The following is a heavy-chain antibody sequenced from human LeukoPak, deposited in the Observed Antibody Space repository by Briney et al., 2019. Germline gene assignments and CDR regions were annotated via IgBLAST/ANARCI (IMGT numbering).Heavy chain of an antibody. Sequence: SETLPLTCTVSGGSISNYYWNWVRQPPGKGLEWIGYFYYTGSTHYNPSLKSRVTISVDTSKNQFSLKLSSVTAADTAVYYCSRLTNYGCHYYYGMDVWGQGTTVTVSS. CDR2: FYYTGST. V-gene: IGHV4-59*08. J-gene: IGHJ6*02. CDR3: SRLTNYGCHYYYGMDV. CDR1: GGSISNYY. D-gene: IGHD3-10*01.